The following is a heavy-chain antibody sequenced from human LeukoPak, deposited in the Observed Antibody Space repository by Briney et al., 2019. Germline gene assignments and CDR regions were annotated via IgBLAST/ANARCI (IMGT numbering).Heavy chain of an antibody. CDR2: ISRSGSTK. CDR1: GFTFSSYS. D-gene: IGHD5-12*01. Sequence: GGSLRLSCAASGFTFSSYSMMWVRQAPGKGLEWVSSISRSGSTKYYADSVKGRFTISRDNAKNSLFLQMNSLRAEDTAVYYCARSCRILDIVATIRARLGGNGFDIWGQGTMVTVSS. CDR3: ARSCRILDIVATIRARLGGNGFDI. J-gene: IGHJ3*02. V-gene: IGHV3-48*04.